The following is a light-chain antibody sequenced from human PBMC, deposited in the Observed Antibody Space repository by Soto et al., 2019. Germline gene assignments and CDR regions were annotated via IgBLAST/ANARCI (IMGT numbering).Light chain of an antibody. V-gene: IGLV2-11*01. CDR3: CSYAGTYSVI. Sequence: QSALTQPPSVSGSPGQSVTISCSGTSSDIGGYSFVSWYQQHPGNTPKLIIYDVRNRPSGVPDRFSGSKSGNTASLTISGLQDEDEADYYCCSYAGTYSVIFGGGTKLTVL. CDR1: SSDIGGYSF. CDR2: DVR. J-gene: IGLJ2*01.